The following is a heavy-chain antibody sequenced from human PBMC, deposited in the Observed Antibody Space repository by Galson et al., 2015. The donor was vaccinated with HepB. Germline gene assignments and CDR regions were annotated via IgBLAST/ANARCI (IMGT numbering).Heavy chain of an antibody. Sequence: SLRLSCAASGFTVSSNYMSWVRQAPGKGLEWVSVIYSGGSTYYADSVKGRFTISRDNSKNTLYLQMNSLRAEDTAVYYCASRINRRPVPVYWGQGTLVTVSS. D-gene: IGHD1-14*01. CDR3: ASRINRRPVPVY. V-gene: IGHV3-53*01. CDR2: IYSGGST. J-gene: IGHJ4*02. CDR1: GFTVSSNY.